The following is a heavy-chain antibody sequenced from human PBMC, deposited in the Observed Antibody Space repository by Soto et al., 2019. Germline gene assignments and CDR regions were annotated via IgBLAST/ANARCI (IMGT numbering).Heavy chain of an antibody. J-gene: IGHJ6*02. Sequence: GGSLRLSCAASGFTFSSYAMSWVRQAPGKGLEWVSAISGSGGSTYYADSVKGRFTISRDNAKNSLYLQMNSLRAEDTAVYYCAREITDTAMVKGGMDVWGQGTTVTVSS. CDR3: AREITDTAMVKGGMDV. D-gene: IGHD5-18*01. V-gene: IGHV3-23*01. CDR1: GFTFSSYA. CDR2: ISGSGGST.